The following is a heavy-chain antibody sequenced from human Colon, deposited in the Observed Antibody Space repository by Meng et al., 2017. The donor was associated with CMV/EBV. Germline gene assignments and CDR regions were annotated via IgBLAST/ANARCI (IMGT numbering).Heavy chain of an antibody. CDR1: GYSFTDYY. D-gene: IGHD2-15*01. CDR3: AKAVAASDYYYRGMDV. Sequence: ASVKVSCKSSGYSFTDYYVHWVRQAPGQGLEWVGWINPNTGVTSYAQKFQGSVTMTRDTSITTAYMELTRLTSDDMAIYYCAKAVAASDYYYRGMDVWGQGTTVTV. J-gene: IGHJ6*02. V-gene: IGHV1-2*02. CDR2: INPNTGVT.